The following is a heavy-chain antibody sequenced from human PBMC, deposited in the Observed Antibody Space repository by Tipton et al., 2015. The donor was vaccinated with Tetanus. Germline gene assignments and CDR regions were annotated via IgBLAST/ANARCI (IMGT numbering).Heavy chain of an antibody. CDR2: ITSDAKNK. J-gene: IGHJ4*02. Sequence: SLRLSCAASGFTFSNYSMNWVRQAPDKGLEWVAVITSDAKNKDYADSVKGRFTISSDISKNTLYLQMNSLRTEDTSVYYCVREGLVFGPAKLSYFDYWGRGTLLTVSS. V-gene: IGHV3-30*03. CDR3: VREGLVFGPAKLSYFDY. D-gene: IGHD6-25*01. CDR1: GFTFSNYS.